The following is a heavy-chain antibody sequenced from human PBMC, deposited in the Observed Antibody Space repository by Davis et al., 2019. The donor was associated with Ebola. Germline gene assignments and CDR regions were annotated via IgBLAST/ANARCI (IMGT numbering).Heavy chain of an antibody. J-gene: IGHJ6*02. Sequence: MPGGSLRLSCTVSGGSISSSSYYWGWIRQPPGKGLEWIGSIYYSGSTYYNPSLKSRVTISVDTSKNQFSLKLSSVTAADTAVYYCARQGYCSSTSCFLYYYYGMDVWGQGTTVTVSS. D-gene: IGHD2-2*01. CDR3: ARQGYCSSTSCFLYYYYGMDV. V-gene: IGHV4-39*01. CDR1: GGSISSSSYY. CDR2: IYYSGST.